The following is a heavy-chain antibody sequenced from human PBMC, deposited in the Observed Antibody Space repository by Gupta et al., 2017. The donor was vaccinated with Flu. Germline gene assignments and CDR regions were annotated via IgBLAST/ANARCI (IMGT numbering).Heavy chain of an antibody. Sequence: WSRQPPGKALEWLAHIFSNDQKTYSTSLRSRLTISKDTSKSQVVLTMTSMDPVDTATYYCARTVYGNDAFDIWGQGTMVTISS. CDR2: IFSNDQK. J-gene: IGHJ3*02. V-gene: IGHV2-26*01. D-gene: IGHD3-16*01. CDR3: ARTVYGNDAFDI.